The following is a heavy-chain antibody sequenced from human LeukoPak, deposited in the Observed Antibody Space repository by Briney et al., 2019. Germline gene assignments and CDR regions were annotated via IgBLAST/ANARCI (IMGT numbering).Heavy chain of an antibody. J-gene: IGHJ4*02. Sequence: PGGSLRLSCAASGLTFSSYYMTWVRQAPGKGLEWVANINQDGSERYYVDSVKGRFTISRDNAKNLVFLHMNSLRAEDTAVYYCARPNFYPDYWGQGTLVTVSS. CDR3: ARPNFYPDY. V-gene: IGHV3-7*01. CDR2: INQDGSER. CDR1: GLTFSSYY. D-gene: IGHD1-1*01.